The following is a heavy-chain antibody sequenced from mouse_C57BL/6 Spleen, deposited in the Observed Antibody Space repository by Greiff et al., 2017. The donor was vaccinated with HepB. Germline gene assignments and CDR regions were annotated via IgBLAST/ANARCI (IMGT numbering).Heavy chain of an antibody. CDR2: IDPNSGGT. D-gene: IGHD1-1*01. CDR3: ARGGSHYYGSSPWYFDV. CDR1: GYTFTSYW. J-gene: IGHJ1*03. V-gene: IGHV1-72*01. Sequence: VKLQESGAELVKPGASVKLSCKASGYTFTSYWMHWVKQRPGRGLEWIGRIDPNSGGTKYNEKFKSKATLTVDKPSSTAYMQLSSLTSEDSAVYYCARGGSHYYGSSPWYFDVWGTGTTVTVSS.